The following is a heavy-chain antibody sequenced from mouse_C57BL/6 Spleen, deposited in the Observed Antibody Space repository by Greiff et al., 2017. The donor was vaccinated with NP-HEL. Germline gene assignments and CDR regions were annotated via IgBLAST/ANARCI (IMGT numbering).Heavy chain of an antibody. CDR3: ARSAAQAPWFAY. D-gene: IGHD3-2*02. Sequence: QVHVKQPGAELVKPGASVKLSCKASGYTFTSYWMQWVKQRPGQGLEWIGEIDPSDSYTNYNQKFKGKATLTVDTSSSPAYMQLSSLTSEDSAVYYCARSAAQAPWFAYWGQGTLVTVSA. J-gene: IGHJ3*01. V-gene: IGHV1-50*01. CDR2: IDPSDSYT. CDR1: GYTFTSYW.